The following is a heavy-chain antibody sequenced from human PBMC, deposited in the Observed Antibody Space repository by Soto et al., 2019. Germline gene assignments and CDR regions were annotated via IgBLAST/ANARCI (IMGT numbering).Heavy chain of an antibody. V-gene: IGHV4-39*01. CDR2: IYYTGST. Sequence: SETLSLTCTVSGGSISSSSYYWGWIRQPPGKGLEWIGSIYYTGSTYYNPSLKSRVTISVDTSKNQFSLKLSSVTAADTAVYYCARVGTYYDFWSGHNWFDPWGQGTLVTVSS. CDR1: GGSISSSSYY. J-gene: IGHJ5*02. D-gene: IGHD3-3*01. CDR3: ARVGTYYDFWSGHNWFDP.